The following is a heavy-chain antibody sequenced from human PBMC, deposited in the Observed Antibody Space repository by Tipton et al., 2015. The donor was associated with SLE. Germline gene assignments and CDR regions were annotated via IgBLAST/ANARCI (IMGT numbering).Heavy chain of an antibody. D-gene: IGHD3-3*01. J-gene: IGHJ3*02. Sequence: SLRLSCAASGFTFSNYWMTWVRQAPGKGLEWVAFIRYVGTNTLYADSVKGRFTISRDNSKNMLYLEMSSLRAEDTAIYYCARPARFLEWFSAFDIWGQGTMVTVSS. CDR1: GFTFSNYW. CDR2: IRYVGTNT. V-gene: IGHV3-30*02. CDR3: ARPARFLEWFSAFDI.